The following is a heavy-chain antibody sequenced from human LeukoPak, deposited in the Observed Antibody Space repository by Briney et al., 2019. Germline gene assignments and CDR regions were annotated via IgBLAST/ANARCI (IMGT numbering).Heavy chain of an antibody. CDR2: IVTGRDK. CDR3: ARDKPEIAAPDV. Sequence: PGGSLRLSCEASGFTLSSYTINWVRQAPGKGPEWVSSIVTGRDKHYADTVRGRFTISGDSAKNSLYLQMDSLRAEDAAVYYCARDKPEIAAPDVWGKGTTVTVSS. J-gene: IGHJ6*04. CDR1: GFTLSSYT. V-gene: IGHV3-21*01. D-gene: IGHD6-13*01.